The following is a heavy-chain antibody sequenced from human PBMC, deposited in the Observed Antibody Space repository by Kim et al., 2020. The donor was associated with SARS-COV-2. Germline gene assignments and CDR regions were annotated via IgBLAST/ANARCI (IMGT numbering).Heavy chain of an antibody. V-gene: IGHV4-34*01. Sequence: LKSRVTISVDTSKNQFSLKLSSVTAADTAVYYCARPSYDYGDYEGAFDIWGQGTMVTVSS. D-gene: IGHD4-17*01. J-gene: IGHJ3*02. CDR3: ARPSYDYGDYEGAFDI.